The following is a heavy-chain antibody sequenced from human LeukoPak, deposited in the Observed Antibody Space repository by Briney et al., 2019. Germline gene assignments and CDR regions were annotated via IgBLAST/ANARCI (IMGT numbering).Heavy chain of an antibody. CDR1: GYTFTSYY. Sequence: ASVKVSCKASGYTFTSYYMHWVRQAPGQGLEWMGIINPSGGSTSYAQKFQGRVTMTRDMSTSTVYMELSSLRSEDTAVYYCARLSRDGYSFPYYFDYWGQGTLVTVSS. J-gene: IGHJ4*02. D-gene: IGHD5-24*01. CDR2: INPSGGST. CDR3: ARLSRDGYSFPYYFDY. V-gene: IGHV1-46*01.